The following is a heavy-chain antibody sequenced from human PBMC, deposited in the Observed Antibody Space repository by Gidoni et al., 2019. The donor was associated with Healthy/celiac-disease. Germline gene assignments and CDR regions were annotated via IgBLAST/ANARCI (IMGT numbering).Heavy chain of an antibody. V-gene: IGHV1-69*04. CDR2: IIPILGIA. CDR3: ARDEGGGDASPFDY. D-gene: IGHD2-21*02. J-gene: IGHJ4*02. Sequence: QVQLVQSGAEVKKPGSSVKDSCKASGANFSSYAISWVRQAPGQGLEWMGRIIPILGIANYAQKFQGRVTIPADKSTSTAYMELSSLRSEDTAVYYCARDEGGGDASPFDYWGQGTLVTVSS. CDR1: GANFSSYA.